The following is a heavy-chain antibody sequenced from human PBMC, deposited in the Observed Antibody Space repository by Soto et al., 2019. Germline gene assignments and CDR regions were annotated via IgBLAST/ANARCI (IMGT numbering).Heavy chain of an antibody. D-gene: IGHD6-6*01. CDR2: INHSGST. CDR3: ARGVGSSHLNWFDP. J-gene: IGHJ5*02. CDR1: GGSFSGYY. V-gene: IGHV4-34*01. Sequence: SETLSLTCAVYGGSFSGYYWSWIRQPPGKGLEWIGEINHSGSTNYNPPLKSRVTISVDTSKNQFSLKLSSVTAADTAVYYCARGVGSSHLNWFDPWGQGTLVTVSS.